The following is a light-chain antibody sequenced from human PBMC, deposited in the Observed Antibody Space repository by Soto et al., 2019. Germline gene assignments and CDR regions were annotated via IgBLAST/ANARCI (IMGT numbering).Light chain of an antibody. Sequence: EIVLTQSPATLSLSPGERATLSCRASQSVSNFLAWYQQKPGKAPRLLIFHASNRATGIPARFSGSGSGTDFTLTISSLEPEDFAVYDCQQRRNWPPEITFGQGTRLEI. J-gene: IGKJ5*01. CDR3: QQRRNWPPEIT. CDR1: QSVSNF. CDR2: HAS. V-gene: IGKV3-11*01.